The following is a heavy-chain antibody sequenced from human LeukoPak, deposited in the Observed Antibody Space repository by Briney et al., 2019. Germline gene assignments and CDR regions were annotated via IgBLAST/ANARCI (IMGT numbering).Heavy chain of an antibody. J-gene: IGHJ6*02. CDR1: GFTFSFHA. V-gene: IGHV3-23*01. CDR3: ATRSSSIYYYYGMDV. D-gene: IGHD6-6*01. CDR2: ISGSGKNI. Sequence: GGSLRLSCAASGFTFSFHAMTWVRQAPGKGLEWVSSISGSGKNIYYGDSVKGRFTISRDNSKNTLYLQMNSLRPEDTAVYYCATRSSSIYYYYGMDVWGQGTTVTVSS.